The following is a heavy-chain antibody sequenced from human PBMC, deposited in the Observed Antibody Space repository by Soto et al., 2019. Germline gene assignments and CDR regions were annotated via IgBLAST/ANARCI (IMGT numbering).Heavy chain of an antibody. V-gene: IGHV4-31*03. CDR3: ARGHLNRWATFAD. Sequence: LSLTCTVSGGAISSGGLYWNWIPQHPGQGLEWIGYIYYTGSTYYNPSLESRVTISGDTSGNQFTLRLSSVTAADTAVYYCARGHLNRWATFADWGRGTPVTGSA. D-gene: IGHD1-26*01. J-gene: IGHJ4*02. CDR1: GGAISSGGLY. CDR2: IYYTGST.